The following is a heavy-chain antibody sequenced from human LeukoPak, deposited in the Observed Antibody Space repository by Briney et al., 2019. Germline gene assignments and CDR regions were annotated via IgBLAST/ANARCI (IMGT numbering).Heavy chain of an antibody. V-gene: IGHV1-18*01. Sequence: ASVKVSCKASGYTFSSYGISWVRQAPRQGLEWMGWISAYNGNTNYAQKLQGRVTMTTDTSTSTAYIELRSLRSDDTAVYYCARRGYGDYAFGDYWGQGTLVTVSS. CDR3: ARRGYGDYAFGDY. CDR1: GYTFSSYG. J-gene: IGHJ4*02. CDR2: ISAYNGNT. D-gene: IGHD4-17*01.